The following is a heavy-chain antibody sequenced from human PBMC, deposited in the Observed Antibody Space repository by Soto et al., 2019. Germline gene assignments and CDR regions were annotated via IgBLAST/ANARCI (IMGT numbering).Heavy chain of an antibody. CDR1: GGSFSGYY. V-gene: IGHV4-34*01. CDR2: INHSGST. D-gene: IGHD6-13*01. CDR3: ARGEQQLLMLNWFDP. Sequence: TSETLSLTCAVYGGSFSGYYWSWIRQPPGKGLEWIGEINHSGSTNYNPSLKSRVTISVDTSKNQFSLKLSSVTAADTAVYYCARGEQQLLMLNWFDPWGQGTLVTVSS. J-gene: IGHJ5*02.